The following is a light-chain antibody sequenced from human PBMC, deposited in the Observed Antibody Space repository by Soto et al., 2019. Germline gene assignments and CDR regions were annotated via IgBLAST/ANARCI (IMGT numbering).Light chain of an antibody. Sequence: SYELTQPPSVSVSPGQTASISCSGDKLGDKSACWYQQKPGQSPVLVIFQDNKRPSGIPERFSGSNSGNTATLTISETQAMDEADYYCQAWDSSTAGVFGPGTKLTVL. CDR1: KLGDKS. CDR2: QDN. CDR3: QAWDSSTAGV. V-gene: IGLV3-1*01. J-gene: IGLJ1*01.